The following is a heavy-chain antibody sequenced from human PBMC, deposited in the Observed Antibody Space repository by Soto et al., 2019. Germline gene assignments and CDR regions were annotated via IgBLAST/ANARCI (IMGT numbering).Heavy chain of an antibody. CDR2: TYYRSKWYN. V-gene: IGHV6-1*02. J-gene: IGHJ4*02. CDR1: GDSVSSNSVA. D-gene: IGHD2-2*02. CDR3: SRGYTWAFDY. Sequence: QVQLQQSGPGLVKPSQTLSVTCAISGDSVSSNSVAWHWIRQSPSRGLEWLGRTYYRSKWYNNYAVSVKSRITINADTTKTQLYLQLNSVTPEDTAVYYCSRGYTWAFDYWGQGILVTVSS.